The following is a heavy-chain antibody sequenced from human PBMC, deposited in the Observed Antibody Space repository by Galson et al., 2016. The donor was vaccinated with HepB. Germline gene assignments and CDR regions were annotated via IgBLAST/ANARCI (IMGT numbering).Heavy chain of an antibody. CDR1: GFNFPTYW. CDR3: ARANTPLVLYAFDV. V-gene: IGHV5-51*01. D-gene: IGHD5-18*01. J-gene: IGHJ3*01. CDR2: IYAGDSET. Sequence: QSGAEVKKPGESLKISCKASGFNFPTYWIGWVRQMPGKGLEWMGIIYAGDSETRYSPSFQGQVTISADKSSTTAYLQWSSLKASDTAMYYCARANTPLVLYAFDVWGQGTMVTVSS.